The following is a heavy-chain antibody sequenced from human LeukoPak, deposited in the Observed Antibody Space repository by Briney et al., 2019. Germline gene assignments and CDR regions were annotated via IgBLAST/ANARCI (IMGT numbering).Heavy chain of an antibody. J-gene: IGHJ4*02. V-gene: IGHV3-9*01. CDR2: ISWNSGSI. Sequence: GRSLRLSCAASGFTFDDYAMHWVRQAPGKGLEWVSGISWNSGSIGYADFVKGRFTISRDNAKNSLYLQMNSLRAEDTALYYCAKVFENCTNGVCYDGTHWGQGTLVTVSS. D-gene: IGHD2-8*01. CDR1: GFTFDDYA. CDR3: AKVFENCTNGVCYDGTH.